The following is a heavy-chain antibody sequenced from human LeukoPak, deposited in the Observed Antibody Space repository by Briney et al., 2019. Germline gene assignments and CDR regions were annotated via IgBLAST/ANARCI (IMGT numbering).Heavy chain of an antibody. J-gene: IGHJ4*02. Sequence: PGGSLRLSCEASGFTFSTYDMSWVRQVPGEGLEWVSAISRGGDRTYHADSVKGRFTISRDNSKNVLYLQMDNLRADDTAVYPCKKGGWFASWDGYRGQGALVTVSS. CDR2: ISRGGDRT. V-gene: IGHV3-23*01. D-gene: IGHD2-2*01. CDR3: KKGGWFASWDGY. CDR1: GFTFSTYD.